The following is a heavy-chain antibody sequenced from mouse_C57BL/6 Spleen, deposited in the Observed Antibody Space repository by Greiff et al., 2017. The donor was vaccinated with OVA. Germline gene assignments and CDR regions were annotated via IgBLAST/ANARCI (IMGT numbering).Heavy chain of an antibody. J-gene: IGHJ2*01. CDR1: GYTFTDYY. V-gene: IGHV1-26*01. CDR2: INPNNGGH. CDR3: AISGTYY. D-gene: IGHD4-1*01. Sequence: EVQLQQSGPELVQPGASVKISCTASGYTFTDYYMNWVKQSHGKSLAWLGDINPNNGGHSSNQKFKGKATLTINKSSSTAYMELRSLTAEYSAVYYCAISGTYYWGQGTTLTVSS.